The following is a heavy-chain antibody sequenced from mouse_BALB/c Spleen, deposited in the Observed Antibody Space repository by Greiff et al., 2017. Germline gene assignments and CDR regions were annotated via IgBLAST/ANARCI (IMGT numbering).Heavy chain of an antibody. D-gene: IGHD2-3*01. Sequence: VQVVESGPGLVAPSQSLSITCTVSGFSLTSYGVHWVRQPPGKGLEWLGVIWAGGSTNYNSALMSRLSISKDNSKSQVFLKMNSLQTDDTAMYYCARDPIYDGYYEGAMDYWGQGTSVTVSS. V-gene: IGHV2-9*02. CDR2: IWAGGST. CDR3: ARDPIYDGYYEGAMDY. J-gene: IGHJ4*01. CDR1: GFSLTSYG.